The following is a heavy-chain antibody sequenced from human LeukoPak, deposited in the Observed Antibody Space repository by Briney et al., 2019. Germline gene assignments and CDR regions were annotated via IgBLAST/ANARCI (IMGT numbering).Heavy chain of an antibody. V-gene: IGHV4-39*01. D-gene: IGHD3-9*01. Sequence: SETLSLXCTVSGGSISSSSYYWGWIRQPPGKGLEWIGSIYYSGSTYYNPSLKSRVTISVDTSKNQFSLKLSSVTAADTAVYYCARTGATYYDILTGLKWFDPWGQGTLVTVSS. J-gene: IGHJ5*02. CDR3: ARTGATYYDILTGLKWFDP. CDR2: IYYSGST. CDR1: GGSISSSSYY.